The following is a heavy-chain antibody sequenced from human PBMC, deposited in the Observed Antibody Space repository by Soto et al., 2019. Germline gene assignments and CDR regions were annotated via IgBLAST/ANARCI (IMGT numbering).Heavy chain of an antibody. V-gene: IGHV3-30-3*01. Sequence: PGGSLRLSCAASGFTFSSYAMHWVRQAPGKGLEWVAVISYDGSNKYYADSVKGRFTISRDNSKNTLYLQMNSLRAEDTAVYYCARDQVGYCSSTSCYPYYYYGMDVWGQGTTVTVSS. CDR2: ISYDGSNK. CDR1: GFTFSSYA. CDR3: ARDQVGYCSSTSCYPYYYYGMDV. D-gene: IGHD2-2*01. J-gene: IGHJ6*02.